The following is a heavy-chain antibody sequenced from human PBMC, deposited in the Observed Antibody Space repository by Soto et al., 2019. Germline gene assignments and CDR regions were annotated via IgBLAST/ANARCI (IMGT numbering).Heavy chain of an antibody. J-gene: IGHJ4*02. CDR1: GFIFTDYY. CDR3: VRTEPRGREFDY. D-gene: IGHD1-26*01. V-gene: IGHV3-72*01. CDR2: SRNKANSYTT. Sequence: EVQVVESGGGLVQPGGSLRLSCAASGFIFTDYYMDWVRQAPGKGLEWVGRSRNKANSYTTEYAASVKGRITISRDESKNSVYLQMNSLKIEDTAVYYCVRTEPRGREFDYWGQGTLVTVSS.